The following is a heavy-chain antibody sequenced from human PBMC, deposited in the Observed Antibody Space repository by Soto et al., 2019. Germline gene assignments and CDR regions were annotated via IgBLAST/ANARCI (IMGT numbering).Heavy chain of an antibody. CDR2: INPNSGGT. Sequence: QVQLVQSGAEVKKPGASVKVSCKASGYTFTGYYMHWVRQAPGQGLEWMGWINPNSGGTNYAQKFEGWVTMASDTSFSTGYMELSRLISDDTAVYYCAGRLTGERHNAFDIWGQGTMVTVSS. D-gene: IGHD7-27*01. CDR3: AGRLTGERHNAFDI. J-gene: IGHJ3*02. V-gene: IGHV1-2*04. CDR1: GYTFTGYY.